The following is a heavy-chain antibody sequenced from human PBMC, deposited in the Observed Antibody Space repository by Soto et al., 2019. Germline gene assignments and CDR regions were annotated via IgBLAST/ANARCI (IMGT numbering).Heavy chain of an antibody. V-gene: IGHV3-11*06. CDR1: GFPLSDYY. D-gene: IGHD3-9*01. CDR2: ISSSSSYT. Sequence: GGSLRLSCPSSGFPLSDYYMNGRRQAPGNGLEWVSYISSSSSYTNYSESLKGRFTISXXNRKNSLYLKMKSLRGEDTAVYYCARDSVLRNFVCLYTPNSPCYGMVVGCQWSTVTVSS. J-gene: IGHJ6*02. CDR3: ARDSVLRNFVCLYTPNSPCYGMVV.